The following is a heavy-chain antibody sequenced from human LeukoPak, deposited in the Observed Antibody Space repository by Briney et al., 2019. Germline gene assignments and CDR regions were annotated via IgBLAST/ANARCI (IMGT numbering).Heavy chain of an antibody. CDR2: INHSGRT. CDR3: ARAGYGDYRGAFDY. V-gene: IGHV4-34*01. CDR1: GVSFSGYY. J-gene: IGHJ4*02. D-gene: IGHD4-17*01. Sequence: SETLSVTCAVYGVSFSGYYWGWLRQRQGQGLEWIGEINHSGRTNSNPSLKSLITISVDTTNNQFSLKLSSVTAADMAVYYCARAGYGDYRGAFDYWGQGRLVTVSS.